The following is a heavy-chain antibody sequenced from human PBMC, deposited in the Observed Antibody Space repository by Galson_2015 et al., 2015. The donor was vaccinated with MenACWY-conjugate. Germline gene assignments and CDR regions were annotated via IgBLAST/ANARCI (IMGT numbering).Heavy chain of an antibody. V-gene: IGHV3-7*03. J-gene: IGHJ6*02. CDR3: AREGPVVITGVRYYYYGMDV. CDR2: IKQDGSDK. CDR1: GFTFSSYW. Sequence: SLRLSCAASGFTFSSYWMSWVRQAPGKGLEWVANIKQDGSDKYYVDSVKGRFTISRDNAKNSLYLQMNSLRAEDTAVYYCAREGPVVITGVRYYYYGMDVWGQGTTVTVSS. D-gene: IGHD3-22*01.